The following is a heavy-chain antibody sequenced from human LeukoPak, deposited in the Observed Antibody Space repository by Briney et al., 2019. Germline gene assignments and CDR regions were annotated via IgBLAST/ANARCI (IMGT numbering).Heavy chain of an antibody. CDR2: ISSGSSTI. Sequence: GGSLRLSCVASGFSFSTYSMNWVRQAPGKGLEWVSYISSGSSTIYYADSVKGRFTISRDNAKNSLYLQMNSLRGEDTAIYYCARDKGDYDTSGSLFVFGGQGTLVTVSS. CDR1: GFSFSTYS. V-gene: IGHV3-48*04. CDR3: ARDKGDYDTSGSLFVF. D-gene: IGHD3-22*01. J-gene: IGHJ4*02.